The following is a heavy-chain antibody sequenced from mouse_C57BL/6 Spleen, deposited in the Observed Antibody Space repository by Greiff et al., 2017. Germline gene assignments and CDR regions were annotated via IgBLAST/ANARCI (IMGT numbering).Heavy chain of an antibody. Sequence: LLQSGPGLVKPGASVKISCKASGYSFSNYNMNWVKQSTGKRLEWIGGINPGDGNTSYHEKFKGKATLTVDQSSSTAYLQLNSLTSEDSAVYYCARGGSTTVVAPGDFDVWGTGTTVTVSS. CDR2: INPGDGNT. CDR1: GYSFSNYN. J-gene: IGHJ1*03. CDR3: ARGGSTTVVAPGDFDV. V-gene: IGHV1-39*01. D-gene: IGHD1-1*01.